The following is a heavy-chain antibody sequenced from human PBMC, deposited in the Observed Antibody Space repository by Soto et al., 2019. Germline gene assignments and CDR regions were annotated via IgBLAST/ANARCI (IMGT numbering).Heavy chain of an antibody. J-gene: IGHJ6*03. V-gene: IGHV1-8*01. Sequence: ASVKVSCKASGYTFTSYDINWVRQATGQGLEWMGWMNPNSGNTGYAQKFQGRVTMTRNTSISKAYMELSSLRSEDTAVYYCASHRAYYYYMDVWGKGTTVTVSS. CDR3: ASHRAYYYYMDV. CDR1: GYTFTSYD. CDR2: MNPNSGNT.